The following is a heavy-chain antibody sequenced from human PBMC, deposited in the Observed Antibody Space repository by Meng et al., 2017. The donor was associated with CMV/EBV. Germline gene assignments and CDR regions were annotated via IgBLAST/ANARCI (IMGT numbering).Heavy chain of an antibody. J-gene: IGHJ4*02. CDR3: AGGHYYCRGISCYSLDY. CDR2: MNPNSGNT. CDR1: GYTFTTYD. V-gene: IGHV1-8*03. D-gene: IGHD2-2*02. Sequence: ASVKVSCKASGYTFTTYDLNWVRQAPGQGLEWMGWMNPNSGNTGSAQKFQGRVTFSRNTSMNTAYMELSSLRSEDTAVYYCAGGHYYCRGISCYSLDYWGQGTLVTVSS.